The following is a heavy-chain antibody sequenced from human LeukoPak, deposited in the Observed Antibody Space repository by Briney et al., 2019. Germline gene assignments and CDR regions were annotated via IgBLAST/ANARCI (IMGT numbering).Heavy chain of an antibody. D-gene: IGHD3-10*01. Sequence: SVKVSCKDSGGTFISYAISWVRQAPGQGLEWMGGIIPIFGTANYAQKFQGRVTITADESTSTAYMELSSLRSEDTAVYYCARGRRGATTGFDFDYWGQGTLVTVSS. V-gene: IGHV1-69*01. J-gene: IGHJ4*02. CDR2: IIPIFGTA. CDR3: ARGRRGATTGFDFDY. CDR1: GGTFISYA.